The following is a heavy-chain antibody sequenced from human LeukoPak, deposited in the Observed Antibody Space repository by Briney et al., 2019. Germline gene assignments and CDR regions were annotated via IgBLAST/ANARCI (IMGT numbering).Heavy chain of an antibody. CDR3: ARHDYGDYLAY. CDR2: IYYSGST. Sequence: SETLSLTCTVSGGSISSYYWSWIRQPPGKGLEWIGYIYYSGSTNYNPSLKSRVTISVDTSKNQFSLKLSSVTAADTAVYYCARHDYGDYLAYWGQGTLVTVSS. J-gene: IGHJ4*02. CDR1: GGSISSYY. V-gene: IGHV4-59*08. D-gene: IGHD4-17*01.